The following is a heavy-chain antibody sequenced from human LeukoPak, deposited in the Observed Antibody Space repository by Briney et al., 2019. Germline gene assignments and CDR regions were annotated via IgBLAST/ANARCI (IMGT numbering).Heavy chain of an antibody. D-gene: IGHD3-10*01. Sequence: SETLSLTCTVSGGSISSYYWSWIRQPPGKGLEWIGYIYYSGSTNYNPSLKSRVTMSVDTSKNQFSLKLSFVTAADTAVYYCARDRDYYGSGSYYPAYFDYWGQGTLVTVSS. CDR1: GGSISSYY. J-gene: IGHJ4*02. CDR3: ARDRDYYGSGSYYPAYFDY. CDR2: IYYSGST. V-gene: IGHV4-59*01.